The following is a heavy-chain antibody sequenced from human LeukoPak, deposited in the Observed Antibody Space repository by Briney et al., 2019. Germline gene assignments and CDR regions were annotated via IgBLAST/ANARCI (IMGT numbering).Heavy chain of an antibody. Sequence: GGSLRLSCAASGFTFSSYAMSWVRQAPGKGLDWVSGIRGSGDSTYYADSVKGRFTISRDNSKNTLYLQMNSLRADDTAVYYCAKEPWSFDYWGQGTLVTVSS. V-gene: IGHV3-23*01. D-gene: IGHD2-8*02. CDR2: IRGSGDST. CDR1: GFTFSSYA. J-gene: IGHJ4*02. CDR3: AKEPWSFDY.